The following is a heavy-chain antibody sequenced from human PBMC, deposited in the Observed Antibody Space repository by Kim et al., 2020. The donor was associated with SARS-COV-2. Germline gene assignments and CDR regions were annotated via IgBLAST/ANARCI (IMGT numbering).Heavy chain of an antibody. J-gene: IGHJ4*02. CDR3: AKVGREVAGIGY. D-gene: IGHD6-19*01. Sequence: YYADSVEGRFTISRDNSKNTLYLQMNSRRAEDTAVYYCAKVGREVAGIGYWGQGTLVTVSS. V-gene: IGHV3-30*02.